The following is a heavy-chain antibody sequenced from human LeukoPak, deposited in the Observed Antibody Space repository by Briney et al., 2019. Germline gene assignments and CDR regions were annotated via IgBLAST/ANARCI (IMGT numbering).Heavy chain of an antibody. CDR2: ISWDGGST. V-gene: IGHV3-43D*03. CDR3: AKDAVAAQGGDYFDY. J-gene: IGHJ4*02. D-gene: IGHD2-21*01. CDR1: GFTFSSYS. Sequence: GGSLRLSCAASGFTFSSYSMNWVRQAPGKGLEWVSLISWDGGSTYYADSVKGRFTISRDNSKNSLYLQMNSLRAEDTAVYYCAKDAVAAQGGDYFDYWGQGTLVTVSS.